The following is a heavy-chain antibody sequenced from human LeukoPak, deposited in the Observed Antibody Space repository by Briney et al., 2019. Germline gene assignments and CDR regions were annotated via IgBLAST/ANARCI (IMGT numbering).Heavy chain of an antibody. J-gene: IGHJ5*02. D-gene: IGHD2-21*01. V-gene: IGHV4-61*02. CDR3: ARAVHITPNWFDP. CDR1: GGSISSGGYY. CDR2: IYTSGST. Sequence: ASETLSLTCTVSGGSISSGGYYWSWIRQPAGKGLEWIGRIYTSGSTNYNPSLKSRVTISVDTSKNQFSLKLSSVTAADTAVCYCARAVHITPNWFDPWGQGTLVTVSS.